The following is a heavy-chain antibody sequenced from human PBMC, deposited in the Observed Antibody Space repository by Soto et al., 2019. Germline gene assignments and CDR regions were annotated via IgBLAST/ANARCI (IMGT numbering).Heavy chain of an antibody. CDR3: ARVWPRITIFGVSPGGMDV. Sequence: SDTLSLTCAVYGGSFSGYYWSWIRQPPRRGLEWIGEINHSGSTNYNPSPKSRVTISVDTSKNQFSLKLSSVTAADTAVYYCARVWPRITIFGVSPGGMDVCGQGTTVT. V-gene: IGHV4-34*01. D-gene: IGHD3-3*01. CDR2: INHSGST. J-gene: IGHJ6*02. CDR1: GGSFSGYY.